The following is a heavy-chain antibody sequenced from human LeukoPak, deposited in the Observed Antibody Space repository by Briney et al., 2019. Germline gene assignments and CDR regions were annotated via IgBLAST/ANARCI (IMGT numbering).Heavy chain of an antibody. J-gene: IGHJ5*02. Sequence: GASVKVSCKASGYTFTSYDINWVRQATGQGLEWMGWMNPNSGDAGYAQKFQGRVTITRNTSISTAYMELSSLRSEDTAVYYCARGVSGDPYYYDSSGPNGDWFDPWGQGTLVTVSS. D-gene: IGHD3-22*01. CDR1: GYTFTSYD. CDR2: MNPNSGDA. CDR3: ARGVSGDPYYYDSSGPNGDWFDP. V-gene: IGHV1-8*03.